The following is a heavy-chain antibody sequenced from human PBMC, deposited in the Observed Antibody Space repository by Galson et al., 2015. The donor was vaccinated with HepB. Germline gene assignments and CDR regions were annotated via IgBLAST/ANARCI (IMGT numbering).Heavy chain of an antibody. J-gene: IGHJ5*02. Sequence: QSGAEVKKPGASVKVSCKASGYTFTSYAMHWVRQAPGQRLEWMGWINAGNGNTKYSQKFQGRVTITRDTSASTAYMELSSLRSEDTAVYYCARSLQPGLRGWFDPWGQGTLVTVSS. CDR2: INAGNGNT. V-gene: IGHV1-3*01. D-gene: IGHD4-11*01. CDR1: GYTFTSYA. CDR3: ARSLQPGLRGWFDP.